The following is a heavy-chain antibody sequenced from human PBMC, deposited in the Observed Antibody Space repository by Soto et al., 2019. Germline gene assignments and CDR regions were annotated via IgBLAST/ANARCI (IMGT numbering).Heavy chain of an antibody. D-gene: IGHD3-10*01. J-gene: IGHJ6*02. Sequence: GGSLRLSCAASGFTFSSYSMNWVRQAPGKGLEWVSYISSSSSTIYYADSVKGRFTISRDNAKNSLYPQMNSLRDEDTAVYYCARANPPVTGIWFGDRHLRYYYYGMDVWGQGTTVTV. V-gene: IGHV3-48*02. CDR1: GFTFSSYS. CDR3: ARANPPVTGIWFGDRHLRYYYYGMDV. CDR2: ISSSSSTI.